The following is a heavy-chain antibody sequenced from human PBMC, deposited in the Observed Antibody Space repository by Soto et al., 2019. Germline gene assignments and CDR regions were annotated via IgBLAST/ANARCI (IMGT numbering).Heavy chain of an antibody. V-gene: IGHV3-74*01. CDR2: IDSDGSST. J-gene: IGHJ6*02. Sequence: GGSLRLSCAASGFTFGSDWMDWVRQAPGKGLVWVSRIDSDGSSTPYADSVKGRFTTSRDNARNTLYLQMSSLSVEDTAVYYCARGRPYGMDVCGQWATGT. CDR1: GFTFGSDW. CDR3: ARGRPYGMDV.